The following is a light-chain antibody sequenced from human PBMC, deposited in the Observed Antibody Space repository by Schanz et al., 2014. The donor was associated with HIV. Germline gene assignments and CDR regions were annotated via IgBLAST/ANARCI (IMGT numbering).Light chain of an antibody. CDR2: NTY. CDR1: SSNIKMNA. CDR3: AAWDDGLNAWV. Sequence: QSVLTQPPSTSGTPGQRVTISCSGSSSNIKMNAVNWYQQLPGTAPKLLIYNTYHRPSGVPDRFSGSQSDSSASLAISGLQSEDEADYHCAAWDDGLNAWVFGGGTKLTVL. J-gene: IGLJ3*02. V-gene: IGLV1-44*01.